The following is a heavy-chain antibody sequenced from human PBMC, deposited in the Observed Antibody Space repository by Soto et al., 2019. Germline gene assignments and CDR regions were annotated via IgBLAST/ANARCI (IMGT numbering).Heavy chain of an antibody. CDR2: IIPIFGTA. D-gene: IGHD4-17*01. CDR3: ARAYDYGDYEGANWFDP. V-gene: IGHV1-69*13. J-gene: IGHJ5*02. CDR1: GGTFSSYA. Sequence: ASVKVSCKASGGTFSSYAISWVRQAPGQGLEWMGGIIPIFGTANYAQKFQGRVTITADESTSTAYMELSSLRSEDTAVYYCARAYDYGDYEGANWFDPWGQGTLVTVSS.